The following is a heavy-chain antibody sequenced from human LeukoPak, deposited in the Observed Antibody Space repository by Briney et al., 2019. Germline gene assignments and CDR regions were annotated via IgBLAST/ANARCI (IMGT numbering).Heavy chain of an antibody. D-gene: IGHD3-22*01. Sequence: GGSLRLSCAASGFTFSSYSMNWVRQAPGKGLEWVSSISSSSSYIYYADSVKGRFTISRDNAKNSLYLQMNSLRAEGTAVYYCARDLGTYYYDSSGYYSDYWGQGTLVTVSS. V-gene: IGHV3-21*01. CDR3: ARDLGTYYYDSSGYYSDY. J-gene: IGHJ4*02. CDR2: ISSSSSYI. CDR1: GFTFSSYS.